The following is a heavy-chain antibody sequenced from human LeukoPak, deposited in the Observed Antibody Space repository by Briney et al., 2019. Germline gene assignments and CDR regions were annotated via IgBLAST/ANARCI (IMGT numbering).Heavy chain of an antibody. D-gene: IGHD6-13*01. CDR2: IIPIFGTA. CDR3: ARAHRPYSSSWLYYFDY. J-gene: IGHJ4*02. Sequence: ASVKVSCKAPGGTFSSYAISWVRQAPGQGLEWMGGIIPIFGTANYAQKFQGRVTITADESTSTAYMELSSLRSEDTAVYYCARAHRPYSSSWLYYFDYWGQGTLVTVSS. V-gene: IGHV1-69*13. CDR1: GGTFSSYA.